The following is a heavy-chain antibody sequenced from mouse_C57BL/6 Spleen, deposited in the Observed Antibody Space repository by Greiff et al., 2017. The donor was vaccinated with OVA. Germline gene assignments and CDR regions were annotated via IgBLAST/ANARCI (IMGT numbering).Heavy chain of an antibody. V-gene: IGHV5-17*01. J-gene: IGHJ4*01. CDR3: ARRGYSNLYYAMDY. CDR2: ISSGSSTL. CDR1: GFTFSDYG. Sequence: VQLKESGGGLVKPGGSLKLSCAASGFTFSDYGMHWVRQAPEKGLEWVAYISSGSSTLYYADTVKGRFTISRDNAKNTLFLQMTSLRSEDTAMYYCARRGYSNLYYAMDYWGQGTSVTVSS. D-gene: IGHD2-5*01.